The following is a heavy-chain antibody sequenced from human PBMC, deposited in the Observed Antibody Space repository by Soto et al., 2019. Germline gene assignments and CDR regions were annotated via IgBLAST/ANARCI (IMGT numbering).Heavy chain of an antibody. CDR1: GYTFTSYG. CDR3: ARERTPRYYDFWSGYYTTHYYYGMDV. D-gene: IGHD3-3*01. Sequence: ASVKVSCKASGYTFTSYGISWVRQAPGQGLEWMGWISAYNGNTNYAQKLQGRVTMTTDTSMSTAYMELRSLRSDDTAVYYCARERTPRYYDFWSGYYTTHYYYGMDVWGQGTTVTVSS. J-gene: IGHJ6*02. CDR2: ISAYNGNT. V-gene: IGHV1-18*01.